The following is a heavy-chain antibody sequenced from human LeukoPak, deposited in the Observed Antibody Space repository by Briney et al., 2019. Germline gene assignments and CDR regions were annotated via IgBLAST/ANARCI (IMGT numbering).Heavy chain of an antibody. Sequence: SETLSLTCDVSGDSITTEYYWWGWLRQPPGKGLEWIAIIFYTGKIHDNPSLRNRISMSVDTSKDQFSLRLGAVTAADTAVYYCARQLGVGVWALDRWGQGTLVTVSS. CDR1: GDSITTEYYW. V-gene: IGHV4-39*01. D-gene: IGHD3-16*01. CDR3: ARQLGVGVWALDR. J-gene: IGHJ4*02. CDR2: IFYTGKI.